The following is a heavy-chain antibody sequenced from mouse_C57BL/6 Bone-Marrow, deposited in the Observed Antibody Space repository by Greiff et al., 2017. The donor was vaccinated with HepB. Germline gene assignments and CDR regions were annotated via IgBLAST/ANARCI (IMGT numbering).Heavy chain of an antibody. CDR2: ISNLAYSI. Sequence: EVMLVESGGGLVQPGGSLKLSCAASGFTFSDYGMAWVRQAPRKGPEWVAFISNLAYSIYYADTVTGRFTISRENAKNTLYLEMSSLRSEDTAMYYCARLSDCGFAYWGQGTLVTVSA. CDR1: GFTFSDYG. V-gene: IGHV5-15*04. J-gene: IGHJ3*01. CDR3: ARLSDCGFAY.